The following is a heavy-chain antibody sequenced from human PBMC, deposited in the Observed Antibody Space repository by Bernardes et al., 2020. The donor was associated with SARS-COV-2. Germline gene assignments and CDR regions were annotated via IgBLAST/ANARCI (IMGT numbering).Heavy chain of an antibody. CDR1: GGSISSYY. CDR3: ARGVIDTSSSFVYYYYYGMDV. CDR2: IYSSGST. J-gene: IGHJ6*02. Sequence: SETLSLTCTVSGGSISSYYWSWIRQPAGKGLEWIGRIYSSGSTNYNPSLKSRVTMSVDTSKNQFSLKLSSVTAADTAVYYCARGVIDTSSSFVYYYYYGMDVWGQGTTVTVSS. D-gene: IGHD6-6*01. V-gene: IGHV4-4*07.